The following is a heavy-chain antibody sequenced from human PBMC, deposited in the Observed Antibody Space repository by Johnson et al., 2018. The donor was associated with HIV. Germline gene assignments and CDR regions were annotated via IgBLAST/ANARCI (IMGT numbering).Heavy chain of an antibody. CDR2: ISYDGSNK. Sequence: QVQLVESGGGVVQPGRSLRVFCAASGFTFSSYAMHWVRQAPGKGLEWVAVISYDGSNKYYADSVKGRFTISRDNSKNTLYLQMNSLRAEDTAVYYCARASVSSPRYSSSSDDAFDIWGQGTMVTVSS. D-gene: IGHD6-6*01. J-gene: IGHJ3*02. V-gene: IGHV3-30*04. CDR3: ARASVSSPRYSSSSDDAFDI. CDR1: GFTFSSYA.